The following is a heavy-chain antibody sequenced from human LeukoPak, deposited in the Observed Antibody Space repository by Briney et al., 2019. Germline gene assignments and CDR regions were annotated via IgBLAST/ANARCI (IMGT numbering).Heavy chain of an antibody. D-gene: IGHD6-13*01. CDR1: GFTFSGYS. CDR3: ASGPTPGVAAAADY. CDR2: ITTTSSTT. J-gene: IGHJ4*02. Sequence: GGSLRLSCAASGFTFSGYSMHWVRQAPGKGLEWISYITTTSSTTYYIDSVEGRFTISRDNAGNSLYLQMNSLRADDTAVYYCASGPTPGVAAAADYWGQGTLVTVSS. V-gene: IGHV3-48*01.